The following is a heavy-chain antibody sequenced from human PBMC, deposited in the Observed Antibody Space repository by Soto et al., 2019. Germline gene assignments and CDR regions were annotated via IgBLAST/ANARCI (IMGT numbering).Heavy chain of an antibody. D-gene: IGHD5-12*01. CDR2: TYPSGST. CDR1: GDFISNGDYH. Sequence: PSETLSLTCTVSGDFISNGDYHWSWIRQPPGKGLEWIGYTYPSGSTYYNASLRSRVTISIDASKNQFSLKLNSVTAADTAVYYCASEGGYDSPHGCWGQGTLVTVSS. V-gene: IGHV4-30-4*01. J-gene: IGHJ4*02. CDR3: ASEGGYDSPHGC.